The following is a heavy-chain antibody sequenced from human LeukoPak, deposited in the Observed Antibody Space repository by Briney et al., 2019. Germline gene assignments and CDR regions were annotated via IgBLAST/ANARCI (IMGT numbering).Heavy chain of an antibody. D-gene: IGHD3-22*01. CDR3: AKASYYYDSSGTFDY. CDR2: IRYDGSNK. J-gene: IGHJ4*02. V-gene: IGHV3-30*02. CDR1: GFTFSSYG. Sequence: QTGGSQRLSCAASGFTFSSYGMHWVRQAPGKGLEWVAFIRYDGSNKYYADSVKGRFTISRDNSKNTLYLQMNSLRAEDTAVYYCAKASYYYDSSGTFDYWGQGTLVTVSS.